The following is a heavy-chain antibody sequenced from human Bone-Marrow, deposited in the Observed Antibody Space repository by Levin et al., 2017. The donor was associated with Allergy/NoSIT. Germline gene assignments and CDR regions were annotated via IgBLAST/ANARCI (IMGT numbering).Heavy chain of an antibody. Sequence: GGSLRLSCAASGFTFSSYAMSWVRQAPGKGLEWVSTISGSGGSTYYADSVKGWFTISRDNSKNTLYLQMNSLRAEDTAVYYCAKDGYSSGWYLDYWGQGTLVTVSS. CDR1: GFTFSSYA. D-gene: IGHD6-19*01. V-gene: IGHV3-23*01. CDR2: ISGSGGST. J-gene: IGHJ4*02. CDR3: AKDGYSSGWYLDY.